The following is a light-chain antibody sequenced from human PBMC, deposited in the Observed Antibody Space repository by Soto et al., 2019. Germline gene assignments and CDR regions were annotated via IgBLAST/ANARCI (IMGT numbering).Light chain of an antibody. CDR1: QSISSY. CDR3: QQYNRYPYT. V-gene: IGKV1-39*01. Sequence: DIQMTQSPSSLSASVGDRVTITCRASQSISSYLNWYQQKPGKAPKLLIYAASSLQSGVPSRFSGSGSGTDFTLTISSLQPEDFAHYYCQQYNRYPYTFGQGTKVDIK. CDR2: AAS. J-gene: IGKJ2*01.